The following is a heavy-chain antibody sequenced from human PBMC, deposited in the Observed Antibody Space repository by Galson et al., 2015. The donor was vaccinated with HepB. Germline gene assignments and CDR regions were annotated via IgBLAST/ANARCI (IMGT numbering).Heavy chain of an antibody. J-gene: IGHJ6*02. D-gene: IGHD3-10*01. CDR2: INTNNGNP. Sequence: SVKVSCKASGYTFTSYAMNWVRQAPGQGLERMGWINTNNGNPTYAQGFTGRFVFSLDTSVSTAYLQISSLKAEDTAVYYCARGNPYYYGSGSYPPYYGMDVWGQGTTVTVSS. V-gene: IGHV7-4-1*02. CDR1: GYTFTSYA. CDR3: ARGNPYYYGSGSYPPYYGMDV.